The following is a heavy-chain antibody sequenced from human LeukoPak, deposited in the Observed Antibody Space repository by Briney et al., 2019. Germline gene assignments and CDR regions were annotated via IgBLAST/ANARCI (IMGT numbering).Heavy chain of an antibody. CDR1: GYTFTSYA. Sequence: ASVKVSCKASGYTFTSYAMNWVRQAPAQGLEWMGWINTNTGNPTYAQGFTGRFVFSLDTSVSTAYLQISSLKAEDTAVYYCAGGDGYNLGWWFDPWGQGTLVTVSS. CDR2: INTNTGNP. CDR3: AGGDGYNLGWWFDP. J-gene: IGHJ5*02. V-gene: IGHV7-4-1*02. D-gene: IGHD5-24*01.